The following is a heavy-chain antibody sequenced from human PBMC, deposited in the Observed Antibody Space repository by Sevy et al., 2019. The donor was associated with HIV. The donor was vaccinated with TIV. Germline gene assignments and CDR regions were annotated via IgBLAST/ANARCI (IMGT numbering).Heavy chain of an antibody. CDR1: GFSFGSYS. Sequence: GGSLRLSCAASGFSFGSYSMNWVRQAPGQGLEWVSYISTRGNTIYYADSVKGRFTISRDNAKNSLYLKMNSLRAEDTAVYYCATCYYGSGTTTYHYYGMDVWGQGTTVTVSS. D-gene: IGHD3-10*01. V-gene: IGHV3-48*01. CDR3: ATCYYGSGTTTYHYYGMDV. CDR2: ISTRGNTI. J-gene: IGHJ6*02.